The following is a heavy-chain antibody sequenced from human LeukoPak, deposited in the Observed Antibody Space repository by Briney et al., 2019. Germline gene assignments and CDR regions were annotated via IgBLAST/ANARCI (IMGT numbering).Heavy chain of an antibody. CDR2: ISYDGSNK. V-gene: IGHV3-30*18. D-gene: IGHD3-22*01. CDR1: GFTFSSYG. CDR3: AKDLFYYDKGGFDY. J-gene: IGHJ4*02. Sequence: GGSLRLSCAASGFTFSSYGLHWVRQAPDKGLEWVAFISYDGSNKFYGDSVKGRFTISRDNSKNTLYLQMNSLRTEDTAVYYCAKDLFYYDKGGFDYWGQGTLVTVSS.